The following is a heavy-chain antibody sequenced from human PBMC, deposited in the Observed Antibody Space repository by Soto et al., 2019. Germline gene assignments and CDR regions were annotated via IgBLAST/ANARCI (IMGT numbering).Heavy chain of an antibody. CDR1: GYTLTSYD. V-gene: IGHV1-8*01. CDR2: MNPNSGNT. D-gene: IGHD3-3*01. CDR3: ARGADFWSGYYYYYYYYYMDV. Sequence: ASVEVSCKASGYTLTSYDSNWVRHATGQGLEWMGWMNPNSGNTGYAQKFQGRVTMTRNTSISTAYMELSSLRSEDTAVYYCARGADFWSGYYYYYYYYYMDVWGKGTTVTVSS. J-gene: IGHJ6*03.